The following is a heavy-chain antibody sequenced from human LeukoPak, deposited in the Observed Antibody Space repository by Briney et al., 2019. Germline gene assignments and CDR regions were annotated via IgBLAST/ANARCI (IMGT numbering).Heavy chain of an antibody. V-gene: IGHV1-2*02. CDR1: GYTFTGYY. CDR3: ARGYGSGSYYNPGMNY. CDR2: INPNSGGT. D-gene: IGHD3-10*01. Sequence: ASVKVSCKASGYTFTGYYMHWVRQAPGQGLEWMGWINPNSGGTNYAQKFQGRVTMTRDTSISTAYMELSRLRSDDTAVYYCARGYGSGSYYNPGMNYWGQGTLVTVSS. J-gene: IGHJ4*02.